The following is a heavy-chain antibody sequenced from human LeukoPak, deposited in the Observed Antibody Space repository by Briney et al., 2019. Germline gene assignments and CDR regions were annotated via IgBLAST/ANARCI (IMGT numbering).Heavy chain of an antibody. CDR3: ARATYYDYVWGSYRDNWFDP. CDR1: GGSINSYY. J-gene: IGHJ5*02. V-gene: IGHV4-59*08. CDR2: IYYIGST. D-gene: IGHD3-16*02. Sequence: SETLSLTCTVSGGSINSYYWSWIRQPPGNGLEWIGYIYYIGSTNYNPSLKSRVTISVDTSKNQFSLKVSSVTAADTAVYYCARATYYDYVWGSYRDNWFDPWGQGTLVTVSS.